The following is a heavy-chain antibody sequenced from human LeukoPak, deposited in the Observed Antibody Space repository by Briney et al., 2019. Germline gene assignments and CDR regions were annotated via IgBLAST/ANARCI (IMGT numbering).Heavy chain of an antibody. J-gene: IGHJ3*02. CDR2: IRFDGSKI. CDR3: VKEIPYSSSWANAFDI. CDR1: GFTFSSFG. V-gene: IGHV3-30*02. D-gene: IGHD6-6*01. Sequence: GGSLRLSCAASGFTFSSFGMHWVRQAPGKGLEWVTFIRFDGSKIYYANSVKGRFTISRDNSKNTLYLQMNSLNTEDTAVYYCVKEIPYSSSWANAFDIWGQGTMVTVSS.